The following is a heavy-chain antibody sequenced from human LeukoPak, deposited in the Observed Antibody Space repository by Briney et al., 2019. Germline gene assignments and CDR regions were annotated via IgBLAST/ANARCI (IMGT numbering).Heavy chain of an antibody. D-gene: IGHD5-24*01. CDR1: GFTFSSYS. CDR3: AREAQIATIGFDY. Sequence: PGGSLRLSCAASGFTFSSYSMNWVRQAPGKGLEWVSYISSSSSTIYYADSVKGRFTISRDNAKNSLYLQMNSLRAEDTAVYYCAREAQIATIGFDYWGQGTLVTVSS. CDR2: ISSSSSTI. V-gene: IGHV3-48*01. J-gene: IGHJ4*02.